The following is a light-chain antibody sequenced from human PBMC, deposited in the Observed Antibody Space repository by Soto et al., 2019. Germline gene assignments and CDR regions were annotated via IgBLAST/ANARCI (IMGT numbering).Light chain of an antibody. CDR1: QSVSSY. CDR3: QQRSNWPPEFS. CDR2: DAS. V-gene: IGKV3-11*01. Sequence: EIVLTQSPATLSLSPGERATLSCRASQSVSSYLAWYQQKPGQAPRLLIYDASNRATGIPARFSGSGSGTDFTLTSSGLEPEDFAVYYCQQRSNWPPEFSFGRGTKVDIK. J-gene: IGKJ3*01.